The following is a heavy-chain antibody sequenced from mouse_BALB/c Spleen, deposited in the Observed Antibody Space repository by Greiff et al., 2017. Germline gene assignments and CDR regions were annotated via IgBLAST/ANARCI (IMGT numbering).Heavy chain of an antibody. CDR1: GYSITSDYA. CDR2: ISYSGST. D-gene: IGHD2-1*01. Sequence: DVQLQESGPGLVKPSQSLSLTCTVTGYSITSDYAWYWIRQFPGNKLEWMGYISYSGSTSYNPSLKSRISITRDTSKNQFFLQLNSVTTEDTATYYCARWDGNYPAWFAYWGQGTLVTVSA. V-gene: IGHV3-2*02. J-gene: IGHJ3*01. CDR3: ARWDGNYPAWFAY.